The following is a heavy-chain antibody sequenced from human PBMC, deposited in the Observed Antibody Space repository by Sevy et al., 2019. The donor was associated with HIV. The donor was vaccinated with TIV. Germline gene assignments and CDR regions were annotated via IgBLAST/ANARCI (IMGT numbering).Heavy chain of an antibody. J-gene: IGHJ5*02. CDR2: IYSGGST. CDR1: GFTVSSNY. V-gene: IGHV3-53*01. D-gene: IGHD6-19*01. Sequence: GGSLRLSCAASGFTVSSNYMSWVRQAPGKGLEWVSVIYSGGSTYYADSVKGRFTISRDNSKNTLYLQMNSLRAEDTAVYYCARDGYSSGQGWFDPWGQGTLVTVSS. CDR3: ARDGYSSGQGWFDP.